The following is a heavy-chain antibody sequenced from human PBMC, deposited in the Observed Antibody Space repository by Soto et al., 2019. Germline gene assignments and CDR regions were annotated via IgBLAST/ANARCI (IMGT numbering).Heavy chain of an antibody. J-gene: IGHJ6*02. Sequence: QVQLVQSGVEVKKPGASVKVSCKASGYTFTSYGINWVRQAPGQGLEWMGWINTYNSNTSYARKLQGRVTMTTDTSTSTAYMELRSLRSDDTAVYYCVRSITMVRGTPRIMDVWGQGTTVTVSS. CDR2: INTYNSNT. V-gene: IGHV1-18*04. CDR3: VRSITMVRGTPRIMDV. CDR1: GYTFTSYG. D-gene: IGHD3-10*01.